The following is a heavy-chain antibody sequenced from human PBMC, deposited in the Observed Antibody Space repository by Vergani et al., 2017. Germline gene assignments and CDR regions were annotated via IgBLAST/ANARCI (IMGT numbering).Heavy chain of an antibody. Sequence: EVQLVQSGAEVKTPGESLKISCKGSGYSSTSYWIGWVRQLPGKGLEWMGIIYPGDSDNRYSPSFQGQVTISADKSISTAYLQWSSLKASDTAMYYCARQGQLWLRVDYFDYWGQGTLVTVSS. CDR3: ARQGQLWLRVDYFDY. CDR1: GYSSTSYW. J-gene: IGHJ4*02. D-gene: IGHD5-18*01. V-gene: IGHV5-51*01. CDR2: IYPGDSDN.